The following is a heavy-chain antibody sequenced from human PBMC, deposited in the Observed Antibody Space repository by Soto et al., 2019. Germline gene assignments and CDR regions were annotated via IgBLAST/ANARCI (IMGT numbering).Heavy chain of an antibody. CDR1: GYSFTNFH. Sequence: QVQLSQFGAEVKKPGASVKVSCKASGYSFTNFHIHWVRQAPGQGLEWMGMIDPSGGSTRDAQRLQGRITMTRDASTSPVYMELRSLTSEDTAVYYCAREVIGHDNYETIGYYFGHWGQGPLVTVSS. V-gene: IGHV1-46*01. J-gene: IGHJ4*02. CDR3: AREVIGHDNYETIGYYFGH. CDR2: IDPSGGST. D-gene: IGHD3-22*01.